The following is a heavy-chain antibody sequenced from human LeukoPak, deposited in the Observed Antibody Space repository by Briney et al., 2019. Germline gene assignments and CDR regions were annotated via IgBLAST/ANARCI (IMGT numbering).Heavy chain of an antibody. D-gene: IGHD6-19*01. V-gene: IGHV3-74*01. Sequence: PGGSLRLSCAASGFTFSSYWMPWVRQAPGKGLVWVSRINSDGSSTSYADSVKGRFTISRDNAKNTLYLQMNSLRGEDTAVYYCARGADTGYSSDSWGQGTLVTVSS. CDR1: GFTFSSYW. J-gene: IGHJ5*02. CDR2: INSDGSST. CDR3: ARGADTGYSSDS.